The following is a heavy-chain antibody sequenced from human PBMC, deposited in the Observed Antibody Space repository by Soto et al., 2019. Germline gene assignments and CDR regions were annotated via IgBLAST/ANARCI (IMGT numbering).Heavy chain of an antibody. V-gene: IGHV3-21*01. CDR1: GVSFSDYS. D-gene: IGHD1-26*01. CDR2: ISGSSSYI. CDR3: ARSGEILQTFDS. J-gene: IGHJ4*02. Sequence: GGSLRLSCVVSGVSFSDYSMNWVRQAPGKGLEWVALISGSSSYIYYADSVKGRFTISRDNAKNSLFLQMDSLRVEDTAVYYCARSGEILQTFDSWGQGTLVTVSS.